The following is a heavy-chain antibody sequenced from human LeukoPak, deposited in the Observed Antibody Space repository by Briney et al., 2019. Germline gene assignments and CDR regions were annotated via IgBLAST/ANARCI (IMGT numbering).Heavy chain of an antibody. CDR3: ARGSMVRGVIARRPLDY. CDR2: IYYSGST. J-gene: IGHJ4*02. V-gene: IGHV4-59*01. CDR1: GGSISSYY. D-gene: IGHD3-10*01. Sequence: SETLSLTCTVSGGSISSYYWSWIRQPPGKGLEWIGYIYYSGSTNYNPSLESRVTISVDTSKNQFSLKLSSVTAADTAVYYCARGSMVRGVIARRPLDYWGQGTLVTVSS.